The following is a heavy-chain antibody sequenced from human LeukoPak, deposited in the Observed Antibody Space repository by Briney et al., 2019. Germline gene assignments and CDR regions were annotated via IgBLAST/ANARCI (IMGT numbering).Heavy chain of an antibody. CDR3: ARGYYYESSAYYSPFDY. V-gene: IGHV1-46*01. CDR2: INPSGGST. Sequence: ASVKVSCKAGGYSFTSYFMHWVRQAPGQGLEWMGLINPSGGSTNYAQKFQGRVTMTRETSTSIVYMELSSLRSEDTAVYFCARGYYYESSAYYSPFDYWGRGAVVTVS. CDR1: GYSFTSYF. J-gene: IGHJ4*02. D-gene: IGHD3-22*01.